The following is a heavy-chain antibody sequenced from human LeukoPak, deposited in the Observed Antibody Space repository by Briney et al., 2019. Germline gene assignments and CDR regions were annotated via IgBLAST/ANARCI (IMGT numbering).Heavy chain of an antibody. V-gene: IGHV3-23*01. CDR2: ISGSDGST. Sequence: GGSLRLSCAASGFTFSSYAMSWVRQAPGKWLESVSAISGSDGSTYYADSVKGRFTISRDNSKNTLYLQMNSLRAEDTAVYYCAKDRTQLGEGWFDPWGQGTLVTVSS. CDR1: GFTFSSYA. J-gene: IGHJ5*02. D-gene: IGHD6-6*01. CDR3: AKDRTQLGEGWFDP.